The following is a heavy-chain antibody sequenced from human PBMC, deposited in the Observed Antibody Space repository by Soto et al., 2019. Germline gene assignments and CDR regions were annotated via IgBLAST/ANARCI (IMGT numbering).Heavy chain of an antibody. Sequence: SQTLSLTCAISGDSVSSNSAAWNWIRQSPSRGLEWLGRTYYRSKWYNDYAVSVKSRITINPDTSKNQFSLQLNSVTPEDTAVYYCARDQSPIAAAARWFDPWGQGTLVTVSS. CDR1: GDSVSSNSAA. V-gene: IGHV6-1*01. D-gene: IGHD6-13*01. CDR3: ARDQSPIAAAARWFDP. CDR2: TYYRSKWYN. J-gene: IGHJ5*02.